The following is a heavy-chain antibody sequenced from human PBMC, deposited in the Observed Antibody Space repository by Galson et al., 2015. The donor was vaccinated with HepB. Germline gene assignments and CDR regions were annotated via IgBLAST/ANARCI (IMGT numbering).Heavy chain of an antibody. CDR2: IIPILGMA. Sequence: SVKVSCKASGGTFTSYAFSWVRQAPGQGLEWVGGIIPILGMANYAQNFQGRVTITADKATSTAYMELGSLRSEDPAVYYCARDSGYEHYMDVWGKGTTVTVSS. D-gene: IGHD5-12*01. J-gene: IGHJ6*03. CDR3: ARDSGYEHYMDV. CDR1: GGTFTSYA. V-gene: IGHV1-69*10.